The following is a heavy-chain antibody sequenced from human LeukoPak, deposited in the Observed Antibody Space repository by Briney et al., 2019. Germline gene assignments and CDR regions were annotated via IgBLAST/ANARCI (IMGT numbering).Heavy chain of an antibody. J-gene: IGHJ6*02. CDR2: INHSGST. D-gene: IGHD4-17*01. CDR1: GGSFSGYY. Sequence: SETLSLTCAVYGGSFSGYYWSWIRQPPGKGLEWIGEINHSGSTNYNPSLKSRVTISVDTSKNQFSLKLSSVTAADTAVYYCARGGVDGDGSDYYYGMDVWGQGTTVTVSS. V-gene: IGHV4-34*01. CDR3: ARGGVDGDGSDYYYGMDV.